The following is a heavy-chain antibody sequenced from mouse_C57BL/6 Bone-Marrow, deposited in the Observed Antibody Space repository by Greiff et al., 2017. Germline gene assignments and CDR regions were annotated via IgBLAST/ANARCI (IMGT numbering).Heavy chain of an antibody. CDR1: GYTFTSYW. V-gene: IGHV1-55*01. Sequence: QVQLQQPGAELVKPGASVKMSCKASGYTFTSYWITWVKQRPGQGLEWIGDIYPGSGSTNYNEKFKSKATLTVDTSSSTAYMQLSSLTAEDYAVEYCARYDYYFDDWGQGTTLTVSS. D-gene: IGHD2-4*01. CDR2: IYPGSGST. CDR3: ARYDYYFDD. J-gene: IGHJ2*01.